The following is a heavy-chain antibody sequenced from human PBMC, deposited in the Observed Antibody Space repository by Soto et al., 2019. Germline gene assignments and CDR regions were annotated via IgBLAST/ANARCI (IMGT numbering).Heavy chain of an antibody. D-gene: IGHD3-10*01. J-gene: IGHJ3*02. CDR3: ARDLSITVVREGAFDI. CDR1: GGSISSGGYY. V-gene: IGHV4-31*03. CDR2: IYYSGST. Sequence: QVQLQESGPGLVKPSQTLSLTCTVSGGSISSGGYYWNWIRQHPGKGLEWIGYIYYSGSTYYNPSLKSRVTISVDTSKNQFSLKLSSVTAADTAVYYCARDLSITVVREGAFDIWGQGTMVTVSS.